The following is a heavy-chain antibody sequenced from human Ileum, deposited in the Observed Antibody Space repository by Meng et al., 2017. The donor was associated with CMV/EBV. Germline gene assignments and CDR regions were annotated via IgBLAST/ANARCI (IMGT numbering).Heavy chain of an antibody. D-gene: IGHD2-15*01. J-gene: IGHJ4*02. V-gene: IGHV1-18*01. CDR3: ARAPVIIAATLGTFDY. CDR2: ISAHNGKT. CDR1: GYTFTSYG. Sequence: ASVKVSCKASGYTFTSYGISWVRQAPGQGLEWMGWISAHNGKTNYAQKFQGRVSLTTDTSTSTAYMELRSLRSDDTAVYYCARAPVIIAATLGTFDYWGQGTLVTVSS.